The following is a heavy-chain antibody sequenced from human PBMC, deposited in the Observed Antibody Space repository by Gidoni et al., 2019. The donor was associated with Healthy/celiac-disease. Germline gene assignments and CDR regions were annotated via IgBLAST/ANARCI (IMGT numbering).Heavy chain of an antibody. CDR1: GFTVSSNY. J-gene: IGHJ5*02. Sequence: EVQLVESGGGLIQPGGSLRLSCAVSGFTVSSNYMSWVRQAPGKGLEWVSAIYSGGSTHYADSVKGRFTISRDNAKNTLYLQMNSLRDEDTAVYYCTRLDWFDPWGQGTLVTVTS. CDR2: IYSGGST. V-gene: IGHV3-53*01. CDR3: TRLDWFDP.